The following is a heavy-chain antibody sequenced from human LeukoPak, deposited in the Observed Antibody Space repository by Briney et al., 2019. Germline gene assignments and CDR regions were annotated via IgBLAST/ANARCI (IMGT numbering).Heavy chain of an antibody. CDR2: ISAYNGNT. D-gene: IGHD3-10*01. J-gene: IGHJ4*02. Sequence: ASVKVSCKASGYTFTSYGISWVRQAPGQGLEWMGWISAYNGNTNYAQKLQGRVTMTTDTSTSTAYMELRSLRSDDTAVYYCARDQGWFGELFSTGSLDYWGQGTLVTVSS. CDR1: GYTFTSYG. V-gene: IGHV1-18*01. CDR3: ARDQGWFGELFSTGSLDY.